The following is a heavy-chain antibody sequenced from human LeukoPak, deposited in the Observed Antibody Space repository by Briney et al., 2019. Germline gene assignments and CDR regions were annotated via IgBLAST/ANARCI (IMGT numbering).Heavy chain of an antibody. Sequence: ASVKVSCKASGYTFTGYYMHWVRQAPGQGLEWMGWINPNSGGTNYAQKFQGRVTMTRDTSISTAYMELSRLRSDDTAVYYCARGAMYSSSGRNVDFDYWGQGTLVTVSS. CDR2: INPNSGGT. V-gene: IGHV1-2*02. CDR1: GYTFTGYY. CDR3: ARGAMYSSSGRNVDFDY. J-gene: IGHJ4*02. D-gene: IGHD6-13*01.